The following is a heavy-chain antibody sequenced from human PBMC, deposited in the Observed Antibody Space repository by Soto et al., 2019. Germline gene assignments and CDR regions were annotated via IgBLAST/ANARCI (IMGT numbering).Heavy chain of an antibody. D-gene: IGHD5-12*01. J-gene: IGHJ3*02. V-gene: IGHV1-46*01. CDR1: GYSFITSYY. CDR3: ARDTGYDHDAFDI. Sequence: QVKLVQSGAEVKKPGASVKVSCKASGYSFITSYYMHWVRQAPGQGLEWMGIINPTGSMTKYSQRFQCRLTMTRDTPTSTDYMELTTLTSEDTAVYFCARDTGYDHDAFDIWGQGTMVTVSS. CDR2: INPTGSMT.